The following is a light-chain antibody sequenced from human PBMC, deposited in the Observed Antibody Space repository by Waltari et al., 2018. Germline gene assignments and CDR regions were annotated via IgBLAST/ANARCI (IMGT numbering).Light chain of an antibody. Sequence: EIVLTQSPATLSLSPGERATLSCRASQSVSSYLAWYQQKPGQAPRLLIYDASNRATGIPARFSGSGSWTDFTLTISSLEPEDFAVYYCQQRSNWPPWTFGKGPRWKSN. V-gene: IGKV3-11*01. CDR3: QQRSNWPPWT. CDR1: QSVSSY. CDR2: DAS. J-gene: IGKJ1*01.